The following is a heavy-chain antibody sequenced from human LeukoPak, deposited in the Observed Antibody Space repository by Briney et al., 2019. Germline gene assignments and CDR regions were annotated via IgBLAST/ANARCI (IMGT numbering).Heavy chain of an antibody. CDR3: LNYGMGV. Sequence: PGRSLRLSCAASGFTFSSYGMHWVRQAPGKGLEWVAVISYDGSNKYYADSVKGRFTISRDNSKNTLYLQMNSLRAEDTAVYYCLNYGMGVWGQGTTVTVSS. CDR1: GFTFSSYG. J-gene: IGHJ6*02. CDR2: ISYDGSNK. V-gene: IGHV3-30*03.